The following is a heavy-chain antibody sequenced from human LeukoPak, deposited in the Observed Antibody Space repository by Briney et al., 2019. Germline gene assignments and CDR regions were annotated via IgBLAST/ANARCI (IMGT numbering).Heavy chain of an antibody. CDR1: GFTFSSYW. V-gene: IGHV3-74*01. Sequence: PGGSLRLSCAASGFTFSSYWMHWVRQAPGKGLVWVSRINSDGSSTSYADSVKGRFTISSANDKNTLYLQMNMLRAEDTAVYYCANDGENIVVVEYYFDYWGQGTLVTVSS. CDR2: INSDGSST. CDR3: ANDGENIVVVEYYFDY. J-gene: IGHJ4*02. D-gene: IGHD2-15*01.